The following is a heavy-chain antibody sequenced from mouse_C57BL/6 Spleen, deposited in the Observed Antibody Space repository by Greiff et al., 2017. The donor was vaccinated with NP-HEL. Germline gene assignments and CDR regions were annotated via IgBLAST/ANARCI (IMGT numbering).Heavy chain of an antibody. J-gene: IGHJ2*01. D-gene: IGHD1-1*01. Sequence: QVQLQQPGAELVRPGSSVKLSCKASGYTFTSYWMHWVKQRPIQGLEWIGNIDPSDSETHYNQKFKDKATLTVDKSSSTAYMQLSSRTSEDSAVYYCAREYYGSSSFDDWGQGTTLTVSS. CDR1: GYTFTSYW. CDR2: IDPSDSET. V-gene: IGHV1-52*01. CDR3: AREYYGSSSFDD.